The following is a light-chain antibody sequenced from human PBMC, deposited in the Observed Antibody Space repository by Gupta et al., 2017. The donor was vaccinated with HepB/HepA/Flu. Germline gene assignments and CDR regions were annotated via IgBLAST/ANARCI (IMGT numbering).Light chain of an antibody. V-gene: IGLV2-14*03. CDR2: DVS. CDR3: SSYTSSKSWV. Sequence: QSALTQPASVSGSLGQWITISCTGTSSDVGGFIYVSWYQQHPGKVPKLMIYDVSNRPSGVSSRFSGSKSGNTASLTIAGLQAEDEADYYCSSYTSSKSWVFGGGTKLTVL. CDR1: SSDVGGFIY. J-gene: IGLJ3*02.